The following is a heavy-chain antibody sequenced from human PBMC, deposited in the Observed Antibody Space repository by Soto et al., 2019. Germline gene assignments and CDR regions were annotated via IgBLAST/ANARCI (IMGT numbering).Heavy chain of an antibody. CDR2: ISWNSGSI. D-gene: IGHD3-9*01. CDR3: AKAPDILTGPDY. Sequence: GGSLRLSWAASGFTFDDYAMRWVRQAPGKGLEWVSGISWNSGSIGYADSVKGRFTISRDNAKNSLYLQMNSLRAEDTALYYCAKAPDILTGPDYWGQGTLVTVSS. V-gene: IGHV3-9*01. J-gene: IGHJ4*02. CDR1: GFTFDDYA.